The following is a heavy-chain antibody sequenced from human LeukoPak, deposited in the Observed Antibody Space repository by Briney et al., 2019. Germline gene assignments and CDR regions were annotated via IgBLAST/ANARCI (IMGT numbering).Heavy chain of an antibody. D-gene: IGHD1-1*01. CDR3: ARESLEFRFFDF. J-gene: IGHJ4*02. V-gene: IGHV4-61*02. CDR1: GGSISSGSYY. CDR2: IYTTGRT. Sequence: SETLSLTCTVSGGSISSGSYYWGWIRQPAGKGLEWIGRIYTTGRTIYNPSLKSQVTMSINTSKNQFSLKLTSVTATDTAMYYCARESLEFRFFDFWGQGALVTVSS.